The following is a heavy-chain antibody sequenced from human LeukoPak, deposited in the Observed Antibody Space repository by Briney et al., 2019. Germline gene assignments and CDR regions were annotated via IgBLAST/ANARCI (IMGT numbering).Heavy chain of an antibody. D-gene: IGHD1-1*01. V-gene: IGHV4-59*01. CDR3: AWSPLAHGYTFDY. CDR2: IYYSGST. Sequence: PSETLSLTCTVSGGSISSYYWSWIRQPPGKGLEWIGYIYYSGSTNYNPSLKSRVTISVDTSKNQFSLKLSSVTAADTAVYYCAWSPLAHGYTFDYWGQGTLVTVSS. CDR1: GGSISSYY. J-gene: IGHJ4*02.